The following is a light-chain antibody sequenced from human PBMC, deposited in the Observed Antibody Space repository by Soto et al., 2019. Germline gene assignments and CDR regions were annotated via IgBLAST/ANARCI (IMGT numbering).Light chain of an antibody. CDR3: QQFNNRPPWT. V-gene: IGKV3-15*01. J-gene: IGKJ1*01. CDR2: VAS. CDR1: QSVSSS. Sequence: EIVMTQSPATLSVSPGERATLSCRASQSVSSSLAWYQHKPGQAPRLLIYVASTRATGVPDRFSGSGSGTEFSLTISSLQSEDFAVYYCQQFNNRPPWTFGQGTKVDIK.